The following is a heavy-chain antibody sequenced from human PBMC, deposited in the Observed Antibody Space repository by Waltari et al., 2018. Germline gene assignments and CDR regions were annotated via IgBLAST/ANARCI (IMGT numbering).Heavy chain of an antibody. Sequence: QVQLQESGPGLVKPSETLSLTCTVSGGSTSTYYWSWVRQSPGKGLEWIGYIHYSGSSAYNPSLRSRVAISLDTPTSQFSLRLRSVTAADAAIYYCARADTSTSYFYYYMDVWGKGTTVTVSS. V-gene: IGHV4-59*01. D-gene: IGHD1-26*01. CDR3: ARADTSTSYFYYYMDV. CDR2: IHYSGSS. CDR1: GGSTSTYY. J-gene: IGHJ6*03.